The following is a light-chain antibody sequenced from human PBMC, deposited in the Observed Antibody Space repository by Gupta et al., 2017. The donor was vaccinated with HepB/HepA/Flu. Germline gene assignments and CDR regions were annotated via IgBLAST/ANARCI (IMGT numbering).Light chain of an antibody. J-gene: IGKJ4*01. CDR3: QQRSNWPLT. V-gene: IGKV3-11*01. Sequence: DIVLTQSPATLSLYPGERATLSCRASQSVTSYLAWYQQKPGQAPRLLIYDASNRATGIPARFSGSGSGTDFTLTISSLEPEDFAVYYCQQRSNWPLTFGGGTKVEI. CDR1: QSVTSY. CDR2: DAS.